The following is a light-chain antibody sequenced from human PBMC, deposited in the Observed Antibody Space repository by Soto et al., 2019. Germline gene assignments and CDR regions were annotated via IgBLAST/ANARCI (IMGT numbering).Light chain of an antibody. CDR3: QQYNNWPIT. J-gene: IGKJ5*01. V-gene: IGKV3-15*01. CDR1: QSVSSN. CDR2: NAS. Sequence: ETVMTQSPATLSVSPGERATLSCRASQSVSSNLAWYQQKPGQAPRLLIYNASTRATGIPARFSGSGSETEFTLTISSLQSEDFAVYYCQQYNNWPITFGQGTRLEIK.